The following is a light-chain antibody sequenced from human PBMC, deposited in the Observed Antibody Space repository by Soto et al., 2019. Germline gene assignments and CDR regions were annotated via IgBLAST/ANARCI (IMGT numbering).Light chain of an antibody. CDR3: QQSYSTPLT. V-gene: IGKV1-39*01. CDR1: QSISNY. CDR2: AAS. J-gene: IGKJ4*01. Sequence: IQMTQSPSSLSASVGDRVTITCRASQSISNYLNWYQRKPGKAPEFLIYAASSLQSGVPSRFSGSGSATDFTLTISRLQPEDFATYYCQQSYSTPLTFGGGTKVEMK.